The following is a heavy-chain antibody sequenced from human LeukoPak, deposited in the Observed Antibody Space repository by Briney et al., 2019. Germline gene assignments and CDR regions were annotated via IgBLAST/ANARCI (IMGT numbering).Heavy chain of an antibody. Sequence: GESLKISCKGSGYSFTNYWIGWVRQMPGKGLEWMGIIYPGDSDTRYNPSFQGQVTISADKSIRTAYPQWSSLKASDTAMYYCARHYDILTGYQSSFDYWGQGTLVTVSS. V-gene: IGHV5-51*01. D-gene: IGHD3-9*01. CDR2: IYPGDSDT. CDR1: GYSFTNYW. CDR3: ARHYDILTGYQSSFDY. J-gene: IGHJ4*02.